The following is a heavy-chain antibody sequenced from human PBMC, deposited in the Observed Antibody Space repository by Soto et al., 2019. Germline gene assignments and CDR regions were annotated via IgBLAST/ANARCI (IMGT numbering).Heavy chain of an antibody. CDR2: ISSSSSTI. CDR3: ARATVTTFDYGMDV. CDR1: GFTFSSYS. J-gene: IGHJ6*02. Sequence: PGGSLRLSCAASGFTFSSYSMNWVRQAPGKGLEWVSYISSSSSTIYYADSVKGRFTISRDNAMNSLYLQMNSLRDEDTAVYYCARATVTTFDYGMDVWGQGTTVTVSS. V-gene: IGHV3-48*02. D-gene: IGHD4-17*01.